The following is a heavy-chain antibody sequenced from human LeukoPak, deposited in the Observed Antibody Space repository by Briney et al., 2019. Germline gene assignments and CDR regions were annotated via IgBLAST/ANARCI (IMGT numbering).Heavy chain of an antibody. D-gene: IGHD6-13*01. Sequence: ASVKVSCKASGGTFSSYAISWVRQAPGQGLEWMGGIIPIFGTANYAQKFQGRVTITADESTSTAYMELSSLRSEDTAVYYCASLGYSSSWYFGYWGQGTLVTVSS. V-gene: IGHV1-69*13. CDR3: ASLGYSSSWYFGY. J-gene: IGHJ4*02. CDR1: GGTFSSYA. CDR2: IIPIFGTA.